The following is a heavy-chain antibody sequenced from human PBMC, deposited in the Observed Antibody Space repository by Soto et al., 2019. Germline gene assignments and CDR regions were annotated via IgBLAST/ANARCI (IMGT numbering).Heavy chain of an antibody. V-gene: IGHV5-51*01. Sequence: NCTSYWIAWVRQMPGEGLEWMGIIYPGDSDTRYSPSFQGQVTISADKSINSVYLQWSSLKASDTAVYYCARDNEGSGSYYFDYWGQGTLVTVSS. D-gene: IGHD3-22*01. J-gene: IGHJ4*02. CDR3: ARDNEGSGSYYFDY. CDR2: IYPGDSDT. CDR1: NCTSYW.